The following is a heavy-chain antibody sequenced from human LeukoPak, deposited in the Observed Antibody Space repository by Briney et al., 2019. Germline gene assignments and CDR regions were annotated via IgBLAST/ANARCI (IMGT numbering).Heavy chain of an antibody. CDR3: ARTPSPVSSSSVYFDY. CDR1: GGTFSSYA. CDR2: IIPIFGTA. Sequence: ASVKASCKASGGTFSSYAISWVRQAPGQGLEWTGGIIPIFGTANYAQKFQGRVTITTDESTSTAYMELSSLRSEDTAVYYCARTPSPVSSSSVYFDYWGQGTLVTVSS. D-gene: IGHD6-6*01. V-gene: IGHV1-69*05. J-gene: IGHJ4*02.